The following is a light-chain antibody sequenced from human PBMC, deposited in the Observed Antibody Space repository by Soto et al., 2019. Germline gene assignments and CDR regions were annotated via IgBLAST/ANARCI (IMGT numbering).Light chain of an antibody. CDR3: QKCDSAPPFT. J-gene: IGKJ3*01. V-gene: IGKV1-27*01. Sequence: DIQMTQSPSSLSAAVGDRVTITCRASQGISNHLAWYQHKPGRGPKLLIYAASTLQSGVPSRFSGSGSGTDFTLTISSLQPDDVATYYCQKCDSAPPFTFGPGTKV. CDR2: AAS. CDR1: QGISNH.